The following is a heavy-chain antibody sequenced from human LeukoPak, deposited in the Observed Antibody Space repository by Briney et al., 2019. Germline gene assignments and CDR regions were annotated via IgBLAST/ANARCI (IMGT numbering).Heavy chain of an antibody. Sequence: NPSETLSLTCTVSGGRINNHYWTWIRQPPGKGLEWLGYIYYSGTTNYNPSLRSRVTISIDTSKNQFSLKMSSVTAADTAVYYCASIAAAGSRAWYYMDVWGKGTTVTISS. CDR2: IYYSGTT. V-gene: IGHV4-59*11. D-gene: IGHD6-13*01. CDR3: ASIAAAGSRAWYYMDV. J-gene: IGHJ6*03. CDR1: GGRINNHY.